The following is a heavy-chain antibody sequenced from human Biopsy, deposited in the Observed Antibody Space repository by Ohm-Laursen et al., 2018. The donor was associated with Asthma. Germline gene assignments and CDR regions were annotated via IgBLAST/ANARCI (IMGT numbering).Heavy chain of an antibody. CDR1: GDSFSNYA. D-gene: IGHD6-13*01. Sequence: SSVKVSCKAPGDSFSNYAISWVRQAPGLGLEWMGGISPVFGSTNIAQKFQGRVTISADIFTKTAYLEVSSLRSDDTAVYYCASPSSSREILYYYHNMDIWGQGTTVTV. J-gene: IGHJ6*02. V-gene: IGHV1-69*06. CDR3: ASPSSSREILYYYHNMDI. CDR2: ISPVFGST.